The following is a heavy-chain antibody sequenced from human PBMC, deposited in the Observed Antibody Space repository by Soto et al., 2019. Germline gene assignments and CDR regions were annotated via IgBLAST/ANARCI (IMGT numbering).Heavy chain of an antibody. CDR3: ARSGGGSFIYYFDY. CDR1: GFSLSNYY. J-gene: IGHJ4*02. Sequence: SETPSLTLSFSGFSLSNYYLILLRPPPGKGLEWIGYIYYSGSTNYNPSLKSRVTISVDTSKNQFSLKLSSVTAADTAVYYCARSGGGSFIYYFDYWGQGTLVTVSS. V-gene: IGHV4-59*01. CDR2: IYYSGST. D-gene: IGHD2-15*01.